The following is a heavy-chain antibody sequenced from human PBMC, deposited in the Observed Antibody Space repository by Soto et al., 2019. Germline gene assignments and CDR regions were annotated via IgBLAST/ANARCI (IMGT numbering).Heavy chain of an antibody. CDR2: IYYSGST. CDR1: GGSISSSSYY. J-gene: IGHJ5*02. V-gene: IGHV4-39*01. D-gene: IGHD2-15*01. CDR3: ARLGYCSGGSCDSWFDP. Sequence: SETLSLTCTVSGGSISSSSYYWGWIRQPPGKGLEWIGSIYYSGSTYYNPSLKSRVTISVDTSKNQFSLKLSSVTAADTAVYYCARLGYCSGGSCDSWFDPWGQGTLVTVSS.